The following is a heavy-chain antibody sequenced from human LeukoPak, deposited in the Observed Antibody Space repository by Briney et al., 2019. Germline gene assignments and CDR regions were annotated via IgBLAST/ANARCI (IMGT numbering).Heavy chain of an antibody. D-gene: IGHD5-24*01. J-gene: IGHJ4*02. CDR3: AREGDGYFGRRFDY. CDR2: INWNGGST. V-gene: IGHV3-20*04. CDR1: GFTFDDYG. Sequence: GGSLRLSCAASGFTFDDYGMSWVRQAPGKGLEWVSGINWNGGSTGYADSVKGRFTISRDNAENSLYLQMNSLRGEDTALYYCAREGDGYFGRRFDYWGQGTLVTVSS.